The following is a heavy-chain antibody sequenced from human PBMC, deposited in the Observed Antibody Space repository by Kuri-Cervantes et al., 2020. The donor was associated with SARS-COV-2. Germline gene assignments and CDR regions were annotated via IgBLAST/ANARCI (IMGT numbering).Heavy chain of an antibody. CDR2: INHSGST. J-gene: IGHJ4*02. V-gene: IGHV4-39*07. Sequence: GSLSLSCTVSGGSISSSTYYWSWIRQPPGKGLEWIGEINHSGSTNYNPSLKSRVTISVDTSKNQFSLKLSSVTAADTAVYYCARVKDWFGEPKFDYWGQGTLVTVSS. CDR1: GGSISSSTYY. CDR3: ARVKDWFGEPKFDY. D-gene: IGHD3-10*01.